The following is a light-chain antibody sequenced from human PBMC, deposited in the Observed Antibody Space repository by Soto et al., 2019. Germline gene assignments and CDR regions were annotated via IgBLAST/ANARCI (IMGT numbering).Light chain of an antibody. CDR2: QDS. CDR3: QAWDSSTRVV. J-gene: IGLJ2*01. Sequence: SYELTQPPSVSVSPGQTASITCSGDKLGDKYACWYQQKPGQSPVLVIYQDSKRPSGIPERFSGSNSANTATLTISGTQAMDEADYYCQAWDSSTRVVFGGGTKLTVL. V-gene: IGLV3-1*01. CDR1: KLGDKY.